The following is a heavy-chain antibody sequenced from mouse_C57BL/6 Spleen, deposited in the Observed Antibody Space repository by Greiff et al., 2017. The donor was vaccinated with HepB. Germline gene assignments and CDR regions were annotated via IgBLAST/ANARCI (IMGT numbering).Heavy chain of an antibody. CDR2: IRLKSDNYAT. CDR1: GFTFSNYW. V-gene: IGHV6-3*01. J-gene: IGHJ1*03. Sequence: EVKLMESGGGLVQPGGSMKLSCVASGFTFSNYWMNWVRQSPEKGLEWVAQIRLKSDNYATHYAESVKGRFTISRDDSKSSVYLQMNNLRAEDTGIYYCTGAPIPPYWYFDVWGTGTTVTVSS. CDR3: TGAPIPPYWYFDV.